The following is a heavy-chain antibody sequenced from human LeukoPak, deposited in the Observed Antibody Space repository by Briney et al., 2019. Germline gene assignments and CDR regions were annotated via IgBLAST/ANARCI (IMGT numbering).Heavy chain of an antibody. J-gene: IGHJ3*02. CDR3: AREPILVTTFKPLDGDYGGHQTAGYTFDI. Sequence: PSQTLSLTCPVSSGSISSGVYYWSWIRPHPGKGREWIGYIYYSGSTYYNPSRKSRVTISVATSKNQFSLKLSSVTAADTAVYYCAREPILVTTFKPLDGDYGGHQTAGYTFDIWGQGTMVTVSS. D-gene: IGHD4-17*01. V-gene: IGHV4-31*03. CDR2: IYYSGST. CDR1: SGSISSGVYY.